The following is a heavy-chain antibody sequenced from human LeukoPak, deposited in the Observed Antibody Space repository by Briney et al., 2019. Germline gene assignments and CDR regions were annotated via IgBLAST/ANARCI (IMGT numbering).Heavy chain of an antibody. CDR3: ARAVPLGYYDFWSAARGHFDY. CDR2: INHSGST. V-gene: IGHV4-34*01. CDR1: GGSFSGYY. D-gene: IGHD3-3*01. J-gene: IGHJ4*02. Sequence: SETLSLTCAVYGGSFSGYYWSWIRQPPGKGLEWIGEINHSGSTNYNPSLKSRVTISVDTSKNQFSLKLSSVTAADTAVYYCARAVPLGYYDFWSAARGHFDYWGQGTLVTVSS.